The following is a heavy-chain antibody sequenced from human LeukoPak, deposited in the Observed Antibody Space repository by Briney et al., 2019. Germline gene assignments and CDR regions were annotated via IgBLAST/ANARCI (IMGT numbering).Heavy chain of an antibody. D-gene: IGHD3-22*01. J-gene: IGHJ4*02. CDR1: GGSISSSSYY. CDR3: ARGPSVHYYDSSGEKRRAWRAFDY. V-gene: IGHV4-39*01. CDR2: IYYSGST. Sequence: SETLSLTCTVSGGSISSSSYYWGWIRQPPGKGLEWIGSIYYSGSTYYNPSLKSRVTISVDTSKNQFSLKLSSVTAADTAVYYCARGPSVHYYDSSGEKRRAWRAFDYWGQGTLVTVSS.